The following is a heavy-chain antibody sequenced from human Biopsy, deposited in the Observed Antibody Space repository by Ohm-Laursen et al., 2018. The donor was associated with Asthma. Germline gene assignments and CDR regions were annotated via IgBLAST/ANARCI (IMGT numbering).Heavy chain of an antibody. V-gene: IGHV1-18*01. J-gene: IGHJ6*02. CDR1: GYTFNSAG. CDR3: ARAVDYSHYYGIDV. D-gene: IGHD3-10*01. CDR2: ISVYNGNT. Sequence: ASVKVSCKTSGYTFNSAGITWVRQAPGQGLEWMGWISVYNGNTKVAQKLQDRVTMTTDTSTSTAYMELRSLRSDDTAVYVCARAVDYSHYYGIDVWGQGTTVTVS.